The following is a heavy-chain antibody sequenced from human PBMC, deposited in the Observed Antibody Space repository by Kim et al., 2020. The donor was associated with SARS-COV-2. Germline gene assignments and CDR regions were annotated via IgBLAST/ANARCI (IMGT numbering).Heavy chain of an antibody. V-gene: IGHV3-15*01. Sequence: GGSLRLSCAASGFTFSNAWMNWVRQAPGKGLEWVGRIKRKTDGETTDYAAPVKGRFTISKDDSKNTLYLQMNSLKTEDTAVYYCTIGIPPGVWGQGTTVTVSS. CDR1: GFTFSNAW. D-gene: IGHD6-13*01. CDR2: IKRKTDGETT. CDR3: TIGIPPGV. J-gene: IGHJ6*02.